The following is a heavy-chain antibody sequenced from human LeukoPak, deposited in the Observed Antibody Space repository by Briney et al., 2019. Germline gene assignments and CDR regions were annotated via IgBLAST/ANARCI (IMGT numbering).Heavy chain of an antibody. CDR3: AREAGDCSSTSCYSTSWFDP. V-gene: IGHV1-69*13. CDR1: GYTFTGHY. D-gene: IGHD2-2*01. CDR2: IIPIFGTA. J-gene: IGHJ5*02. Sequence: ASVKVSCKASGYTFTGHYMHWVRQAPGQGLEWMGGIIPIFGTANHAQKFQGRVTITADESTSTAYMELSSLRSEDTAVYYCAREAGDCSSTSCYSTSWFDPWGQGTLVTVSS.